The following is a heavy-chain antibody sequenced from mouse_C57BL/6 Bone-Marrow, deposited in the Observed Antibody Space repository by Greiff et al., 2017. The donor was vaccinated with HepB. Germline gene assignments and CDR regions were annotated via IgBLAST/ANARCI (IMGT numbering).Heavy chain of an antibody. CDR3: ARSIYYDYDPYLDY. Sequence: QVQLQQPGAELVKPGASVKLSCKASGYTFTSYWMQWVKQRPGQGLEWIGEIDPSVSYTNYNQKFKGKATLTVDTSSSTAYMQLSSLTSEDSAVYYCARSIYYDYDPYLDYWGQGTTLTVSS. CDR2: IDPSVSYT. D-gene: IGHD2-4*01. V-gene: IGHV1-50*01. CDR1: GYTFTSYW. J-gene: IGHJ2*01.